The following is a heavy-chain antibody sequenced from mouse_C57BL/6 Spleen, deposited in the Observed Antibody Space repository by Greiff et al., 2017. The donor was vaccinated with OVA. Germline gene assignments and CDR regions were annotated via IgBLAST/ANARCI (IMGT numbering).Heavy chain of an antibody. CDR2: INYDGSST. V-gene: IGHV5-16*01. CDR1: GFTFSDYY. J-gene: IGHJ1*03. D-gene: IGHD1-1*01. CDR3: AREPITTVVYWYFDV. Sequence: EVKLVESEGGLVQPGSSMKLSCTASGFTFSDYYMAWVRQVPEKGLEWVANINYDGSSTYYLDSLKSRFIISRDNAKNILYLQMSSLKSEDTATYYCAREPITTVVYWYFDVWGTGTTVTVSS.